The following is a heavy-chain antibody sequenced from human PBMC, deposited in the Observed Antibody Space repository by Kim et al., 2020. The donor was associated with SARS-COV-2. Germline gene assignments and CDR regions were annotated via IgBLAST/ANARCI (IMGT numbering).Heavy chain of an antibody. V-gene: IGHV4-34*01. D-gene: IGHD3-22*01. Sequence: NPSLKSRVTISVDTSKNQFSLKLSSVTAADTAVYYCARSYDSSGYYYFYWGQGTLVTVSS. CDR3: ARSYDSSGYYYFY. J-gene: IGHJ4*02.